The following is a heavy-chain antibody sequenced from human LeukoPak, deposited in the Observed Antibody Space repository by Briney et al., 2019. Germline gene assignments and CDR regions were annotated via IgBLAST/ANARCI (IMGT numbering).Heavy chain of an antibody. CDR2: MNPNSGNT. Sequence: ASVKVSCKASGYTFTSYVINWVRQATGQGLEWMGWMNPNSGNTGYAQKFQGRVTMTRNTSISTAYMELSSLRSEDTAVYYCARRLRYFDWLSPRPHWYFDLWGRGTLVTVSS. J-gene: IGHJ2*01. CDR1: GYTFTSYV. V-gene: IGHV1-8*01. CDR3: ARRLRYFDWLSPRPHWYFDL. D-gene: IGHD3-9*01.